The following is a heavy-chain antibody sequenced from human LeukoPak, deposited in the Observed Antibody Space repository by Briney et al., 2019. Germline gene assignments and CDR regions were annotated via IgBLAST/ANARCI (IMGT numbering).Heavy chain of an antibody. CDR3: AQLRTSGSYSGKVFDY. J-gene: IGHJ4*02. CDR2: ISYDGSNK. Sequence: GGSLRLSCAASGFTFSSYAMHWVRQAPGKGLEWVALISYDGSNKYYADSVKGRFTISRDNSKNTLYLQMNSLRAEDTAVYYCAQLRTSGSYSGKVFDYWGQGTLVTVSS. D-gene: IGHD3-10*01. CDR1: GFTFSSYA. V-gene: IGHV3-30*04.